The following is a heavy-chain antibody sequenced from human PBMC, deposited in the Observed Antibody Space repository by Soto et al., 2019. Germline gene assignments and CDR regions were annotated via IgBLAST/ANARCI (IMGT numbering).Heavy chain of an antibody. J-gene: IGHJ4*02. CDR3: ITDDAENGNDGDFDY. D-gene: IGHD1-1*01. V-gene: IGHV3-15*01. Sequence: PGGSLRLSCAAAGLPFSQAWMSWVRQAPGKGLEWIGRIKNEGTADDAAPVRDRLTISRDDSQNMVYLQMDSLNTEDPAVYYCITDDAENGNDGDFDYWGEGTPVTVS. CDR1: GLPFSQAW. CDR2: IKNEGTA.